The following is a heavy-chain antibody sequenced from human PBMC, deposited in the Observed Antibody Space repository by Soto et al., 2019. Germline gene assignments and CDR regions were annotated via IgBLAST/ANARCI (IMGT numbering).Heavy chain of an antibody. Sequence: QVQLQESGPGLVKPSETLSLTCTVSGGSLTNYYWSWIRQPPGKGLEWIGFVSDSGYTNYNPSLKSRVTISVGTSKNQFSLKLTSVTAADTALYYCARHPYNSVWYRYQIDSWGQGALVTVSS. CDR2: VSDSGYT. J-gene: IGHJ4*02. V-gene: IGHV4-59*08. CDR3: ARHPYNSVWYRYQIDS. D-gene: IGHD6-19*01. CDR1: GGSLTNYY.